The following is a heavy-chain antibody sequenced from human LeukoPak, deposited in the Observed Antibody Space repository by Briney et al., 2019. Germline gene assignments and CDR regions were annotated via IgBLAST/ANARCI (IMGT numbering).Heavy chain of an antibody. J-gene: IGHJ5*02. V-gene: IGHV3-7*01. D-gene: IGHD1-7*01. CDR2: IRQDESER. Sequence: GGSLRLSCEGSGFSFSSYWMTWVRQLPGKGPEWVANIRQDESERYFADSVKGRFTISRDNAKNSLYLQMNGLRAEDTAAYYCMRGATDTTRWFDPWGQGTLVTVSS. CDR3: MRGATDTTRWFDP. CDR1: GFSFSSYW.